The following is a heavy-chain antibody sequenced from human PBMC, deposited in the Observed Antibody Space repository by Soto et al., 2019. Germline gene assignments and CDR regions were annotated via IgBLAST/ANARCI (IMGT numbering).Heavy chain of an antibody. J-gene: IGHJ4*02. V-gene: IGHV3-23*01. CDR3: EKPSVPRSIKTVTFEC. Sequence: VQLLESVGGLVQPGGSLRLSCAASGFTFSSYAMSWVRQAPGKGLEWVSAISGSGGSTYYADSVKGRFTISRDNSKNALYLQMNSLSAEDTAVYDCEKPSVPRSIKTVTFECWGQGALVTVSS. D-gene: IGHD4-17*01. CDR2: ISGSGGST. CDR1: GFTFSSYA.